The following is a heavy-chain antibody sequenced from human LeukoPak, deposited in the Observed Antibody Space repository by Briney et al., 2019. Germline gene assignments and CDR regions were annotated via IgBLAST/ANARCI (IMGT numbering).Heavy chain of an antibody. D-gene: IGHD5-18*01. CDR3: ARGVGYSTRFDP. Sequence: PSETLSLTXAVYGGSFSGYYWSWIRQPPGKGLEWIGEINHSGSTNYNPSLKSRVTISVDTSKNQFSLKVSSVTAADTAVYYCARGVGYSTRFDPWGQGTLVTVSS. J-gene: IGHJ5*02. CDR2: INHSGST. V-gene: IGHV4-34*01. CDR1: GGSFSGYY.